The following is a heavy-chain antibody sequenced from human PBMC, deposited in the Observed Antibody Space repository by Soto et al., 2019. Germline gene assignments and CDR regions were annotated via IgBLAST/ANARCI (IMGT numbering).Heavy chain of an antibody. J-gene: IGHJ3*02. Sequence: SETLSLTCTVSGGSISSYYWSWIRQPPGKGLEWIGYIYYSGSTNYNPSLKSRVTISVDTSKNQFSLKLSSVTAADTAVYYCALRGVQYYDFWSGSGDAFDIWGQGTMVTVSS. D-gene: IGHD3-3*01. CDR2: IYYSGST. CDR1: GGSISSYY. V-gene: IGHV4-59*01. CDR3: ALRGVQYYDFWSGSGDAFDI.